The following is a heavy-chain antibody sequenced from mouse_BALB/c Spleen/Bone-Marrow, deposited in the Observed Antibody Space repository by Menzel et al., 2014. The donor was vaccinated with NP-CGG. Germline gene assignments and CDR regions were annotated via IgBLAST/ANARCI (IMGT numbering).Heavy chain of an antibody. CDR1: GFTFSNYG. CDR2: ISGGGSYT. J-gene: IGHJ3*01. CDR3: ARHAYYDQTEVSFVY. D-gene: IGHD2-4*01. V-gene: IGHV5-9-2*01. Sequence: EVQLVESGGGLVKSGGSLKLSCAASGFTFSNYGMSWVRQTPEKRLEWVATISGGGSYTFYSDSVKGRFTISRDNAKNSLCLQLSSLRSEDTALYYCARHAYYDQTEVSFVYWGQGTLVTVSA.